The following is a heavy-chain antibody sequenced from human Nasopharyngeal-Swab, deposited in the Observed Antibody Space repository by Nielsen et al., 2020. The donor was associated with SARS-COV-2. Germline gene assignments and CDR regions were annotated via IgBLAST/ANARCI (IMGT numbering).Heavy chain of an antibody. Sequence: SETLSLTCTVSGGSISSGGYYWSWIRQHPGKGLEWIGYIYYSGSTYYNPSLKSRVTISVDTSKNQFSLKLSSVTAADTAMYYCARHDTTTVVTPSWYFDLWGRGTLVTVSS. CDR1: GGSISSGGYY. J-gene: IGHJ2*01. CDR3: ARHDTTTVVTPSWYFDL. D-gene: IGHD4-23*01. V-gene: IGHV4-39*01. CDR2: IYYSGST.